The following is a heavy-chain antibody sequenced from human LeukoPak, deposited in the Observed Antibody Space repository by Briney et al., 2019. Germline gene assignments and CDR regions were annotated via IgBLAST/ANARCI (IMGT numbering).Heavy chain of an antibody. CDR2: IKQDGSEK. V-gene: IGHV3-7*04. Sequence: AGGSLRLSCAASGFTFSTYWMHWVRQAPGKGLEWVANIKQDGSEKYYVDSVKGRFTISRDNAKNSLYLQMSSLRAEDTAIYYCTRVGYIDEGIDYWGQGTLVTVSS. CDR1: GFTFSTYW. J-gene: IGHJ4*02. D-gene: IGHD5-24*01. CDR3: TRVGYIDEGIDY.